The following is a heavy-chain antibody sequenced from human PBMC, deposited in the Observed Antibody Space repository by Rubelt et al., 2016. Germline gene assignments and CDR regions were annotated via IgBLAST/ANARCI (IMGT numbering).Heavy chain of an antibody. CDR3: ARESFDSSSQAYYFDY. CDR1: GLSFSSYA. J-gene: IGHJ4*02. V-gene: IGHV3-23*04. Sequence: EVQLVESGGGLVQPGGSLRLSCAASGLSFSSYAMSWVRQAPGKGLEWVSIIDSGGRTNYADSVKGRFTISRDNAKNALYLQMSSLRAEDTAVYYCARESFDSSSQAYYFDYWGQGTLVTVSS. CDR2: IDSGGRT. D-gene: IGHD3-22*01.